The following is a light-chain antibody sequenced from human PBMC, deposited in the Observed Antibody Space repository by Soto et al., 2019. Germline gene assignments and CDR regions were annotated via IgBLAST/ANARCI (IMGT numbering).Light chain of an antibody. J-gene: IGKJ1*01. CDR1: QSVSSN. CDR3: QQYNNWPPWT. V-gene: IGKV3-15*01. Sequence: EIVMTQSPATLSMSPGERATLSCRASQSVSSNLAWYQQKPGQAPRLLIYGASTKDTGIPARFSGSGSGTEFTLTISSLQSEDFAAYYCQQYNNWPPWTFGQGTKVDIK. CDR2: GAS.